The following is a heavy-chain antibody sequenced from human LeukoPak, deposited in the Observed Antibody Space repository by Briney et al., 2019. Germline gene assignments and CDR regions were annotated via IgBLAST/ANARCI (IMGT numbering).Heavy chain of an antibody. CDR2: IKQDGSEK. J-gene: IGHJ4*02. Sequence: GGSLRLSCAASGFTFSNYAMHWVRQAPGKGLEWVANIKQDGSEKYYVDSVKGRFTISRDNAKNSLYLQMNSLRAEDTAVYYCARGGPLSRVEMATIVDYWGQGTLVTVSS. CDR1: GFTFSNYA. D-gene: IGHD5-24*01. CDR3: ARGGPLSRVEMATIVDY. V-gene: IGHV3-7*01.